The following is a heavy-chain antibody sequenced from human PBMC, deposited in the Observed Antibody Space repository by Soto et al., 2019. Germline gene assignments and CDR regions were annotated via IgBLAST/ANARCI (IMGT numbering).Heavy chain of an antibody. V-gene: IGHV1-69*14. J-gene: IGHJ4*02. CDR1: GDIFSGYS. D-gene: IGHD5-12*01. CDR2: IIPIFGTT. Sequence: QVQLVQSGAEVKKPGSSVKVSCKTSGDIFSGYSISWVRQAPGQGLEWMGGIIPIFGTTNYSQRFHGRVTITADKSTSTVYMKVYSLKSEDTAVYYCARDLGSGYDPGDYWGQGTLVTVSS. CDR3: ARDLGSGYDPGDY.